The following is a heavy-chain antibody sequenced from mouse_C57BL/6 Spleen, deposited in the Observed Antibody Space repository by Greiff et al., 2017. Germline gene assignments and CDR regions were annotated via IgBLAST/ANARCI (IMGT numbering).Heavy chain of an antibody. D-gene: IGHD2-5*01. CDR1: GYTFTSYW. CDR3: ARAYYSNYAYYAMDY. CDR2: IYPGSGST. V-gene: IGHV1-55*01. J-gene: IGHJ4*01. Sequence: VQLQQPGAELVKPGASVKMSCKASGYTFTSYWITWVKQRPGQGLEWIGDIYPGSGSTNYNEKFKSKATLTVDTSSGTAYMQLSSLTSEDSAVYYCARAYYSNYAYYAMDYWGQGTSVTVSS.